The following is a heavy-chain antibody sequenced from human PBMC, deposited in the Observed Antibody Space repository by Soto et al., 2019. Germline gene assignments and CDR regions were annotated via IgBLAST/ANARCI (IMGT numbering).Heavy chain of an antibody. CDR3: AGEGALATFGVV. J-gene: IGHJ4*02. V-gene: IGHV4-59*01. Sequence: SEPLSLTCTASGDSIRSYYWTWIRQPPGRGLEWIGHVYYGGSTNYNPSLQSRVTISLDTSKNQFSLRLTSMTAADAAVYYCAGEGALATFGVVWGQGTRVTVSS. D-gene: IGHD3-3*01. CDR1: GDSIRSYY. CDR2: VYYGGST.